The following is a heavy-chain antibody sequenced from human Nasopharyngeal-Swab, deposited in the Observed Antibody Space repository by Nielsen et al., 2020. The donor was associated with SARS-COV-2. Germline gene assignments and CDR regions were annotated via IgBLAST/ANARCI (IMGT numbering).Heavy chain of an antibody. V-gene: IGHV3-30*18. J-gene: IGHJ6*02. CDR1: GFNFSSYG. CDR3: AKDFSGSYGGMDV. Sequence: GESLKISCAASGFNFSSYGMHWVRQAPGKGLEWVAVISYDGSNKYYADSVKGRFTISRDNSKNTLYLQMNSLRAEDTAVYYCAKDFSGSYGGMDVWGQGTTVIVSS. CDR2: ISYDGSNK. D-gene: IGHD1-26*01.